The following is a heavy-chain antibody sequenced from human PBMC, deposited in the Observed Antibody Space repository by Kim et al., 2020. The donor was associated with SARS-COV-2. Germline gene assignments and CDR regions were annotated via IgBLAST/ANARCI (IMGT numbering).Heavy chain of an antibody. CDR3: AREGWLQTTQGWFDP. Sequence: DSVKGRFTVSRDNSKNTLYLQMNSLRAEDTAVYYCAREGWLQTTQGWFDPWGQGTLVTVSS. D-gene: IGHD5-12*01. V-gene: IGHV3-30*07. J-gene: IGHJ5*02.